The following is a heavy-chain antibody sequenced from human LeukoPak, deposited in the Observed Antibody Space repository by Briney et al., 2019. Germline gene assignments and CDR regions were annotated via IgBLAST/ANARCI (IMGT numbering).Heavy chain of an antibody. CDR2: IYHSGST. CDR1: GYSISSGYY. J-gene: IGHJ5*02. V-gene: IGHV4-38-2*02. Sequence: SETLSLTCTVSGYSISSGYYWGWIRQPPGKGLEWIGSIYHSGSTYYNPSLKSRVTISVDTSKNQFSLKLSSVTAADTAVYYCARRKQQLVRNWFDPWGQGTLVTVSS. CDR3: ARRKQQLVRNWFDP. D-gene: IGHD6-13*01.